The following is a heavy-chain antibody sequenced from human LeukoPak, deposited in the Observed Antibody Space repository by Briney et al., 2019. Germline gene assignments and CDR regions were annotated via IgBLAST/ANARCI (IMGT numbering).Heavy chain of an antibody. CDR1: GYTFTSYY. Sequence: ASVKVSCKASGYTFTSYYMHWVRQAPGQGLEWMGIINPSGGSTSYAQKFQGRVTMNRDTSTSTVYMELSSLRSEDTAVYYCARDLVRGEDWFDPWGQGTLVTVSS. CDR3: ARDLVRGEDWFDP. J-gene: IGHJ5*02. CDR2: INPSGGST. D-gene: IGHD3-10*01. V-gene: IGHV1-46*01.